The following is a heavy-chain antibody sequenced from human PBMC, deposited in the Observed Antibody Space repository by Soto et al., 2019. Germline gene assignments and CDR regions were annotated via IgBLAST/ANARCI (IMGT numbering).Heavy chain of an antibody. CDR3: ASRYYYDSSGYSS. CDR2: IYYSGST. J-gene: IGHJ5*02. V-gene: IGHV4-34*01. CDR1: GGSFSGYY. Sequence: TLSLTCAVYGGSFSGYYWNWIRQPPGKGLEWIGSIYYSGSTYYNPSLKSRVTISVDTSKNQFSLKLSSVTAADTAVYYCASRYYYDSSGYSSWGQGTLVTVSS. D-gene: IGHD3-22*01.